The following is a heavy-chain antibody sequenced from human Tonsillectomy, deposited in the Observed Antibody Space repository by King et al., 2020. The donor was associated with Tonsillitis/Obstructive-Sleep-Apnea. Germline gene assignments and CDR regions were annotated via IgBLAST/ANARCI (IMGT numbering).Heavy chain of an antibody. D-gene: IGHD3-10*01. CDR2: ISYDGRNK. V-gene: IGHV3-30*09. Sequence: VQLVESGGGVVQPGRSLRLSCAASGFTFSNYAMHWVRQAPGKGLEWVALISYDGRNKYYADSVKGRFAISRDNSKNTLFLQMNSLREDDTALYYSARGVESADFDLWGRGTLVTVSS. CDR1: GFTFSNYA. CDR3: ARGVESADFDL. J-gene: IGHJ2*01.